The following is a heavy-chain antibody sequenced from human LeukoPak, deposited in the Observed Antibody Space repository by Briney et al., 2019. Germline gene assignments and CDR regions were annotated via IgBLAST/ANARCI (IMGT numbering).Heavy chain of an antibody. CDR3: ARGRYNWNVIYYFDY. CDR2: INHSGST. D-gene: IGHD1-20*01. CDR1: RGSFRGYY. V-gene: IGHV4-34*01. Sequence: PETLPLTRAVYRGSFRGYYWSWIRQPPGKGREWIGEINHSGSTNYNPSLKSLVTISVDTSKNQFSLKLSSVTAADTAVYYCARGRYNWNVIYYFDYWGQGALVTVSS. J-gene: IGHJ4*02.